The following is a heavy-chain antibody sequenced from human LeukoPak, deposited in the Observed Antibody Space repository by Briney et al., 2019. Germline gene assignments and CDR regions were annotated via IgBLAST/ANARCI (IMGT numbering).Heavy chain of an antibody. J-gene: IGHJ5*01. CDR2: ISAYNGNT. V-gene: IGHV1-18*01. D-gene: IGHD5-18*01. CDR3: ARVVSIQLWLGGWFDS. CDR1: GYTFTSYG. Sequence: ASVKVSCKASGYTFTSYGISWVRQAPGQGLEWMGWISAYNGNTNYAQKLQGRVTMTTDTSTSTAYMELRSLRSDDTAVYYCARVVSIQLWLGGWFDSWGQGTLVTVSS.